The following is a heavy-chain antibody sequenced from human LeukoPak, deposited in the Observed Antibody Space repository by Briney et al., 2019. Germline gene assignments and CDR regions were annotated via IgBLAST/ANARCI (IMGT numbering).Heavy chain of an antibody. Sequence: GKSLRLSCAASGFIFSNFGMHWVRQAPGKGLEWVTLISYDGSDKYYADSVKGQFTISRDNSKNTLYLQMSSLRAEDTAVYYCAKEPRSIAVAGPLDYWGQGTLVTVSS. CDR2: ISYDGSDK. D-gene: IGHD6-19*01. CDR3: AKEPRSIAVAGPLDY. J-gene: IGHJ4*02. CDR1: GFIFSNFG. V-gene: IGHV3-30*18.